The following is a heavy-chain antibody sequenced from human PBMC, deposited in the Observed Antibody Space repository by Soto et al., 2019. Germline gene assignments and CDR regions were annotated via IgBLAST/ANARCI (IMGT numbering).Heavy chain of an antibody. CDR2: IYYSGST. V-gene: IGHV4-59*11. CDR3: ARANWYSEY. D-gene: IGHD7-27*01. CDR1: GGSIINHY. J-gene: IGHJ4*02. Sequence: QVQLQESGPGLVKPSETLFLTCTVSGGSIINHYWSWIRQPPGKGLEWIGYIYYSGSTNYNPSLKSRVTISVDTSKNQFSLNLTSLTAADTAIYYCARANWYSEYWGQGTLVTVSS.